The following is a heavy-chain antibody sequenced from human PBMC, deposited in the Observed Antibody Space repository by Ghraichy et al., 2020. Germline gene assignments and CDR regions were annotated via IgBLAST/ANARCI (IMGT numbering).Heavy chain of an antibody. J-gene: IGHJ4*02. V-gene: IGHV4-39*01. CDR1: GGSISSSSYY. Sequence: SETLSLTCTVSGGSISSSSYYWGWIRQPPGKGLEWIGSIYYSGSTYYNPSLKSRVTISVDTSKNQFSLKLSSVTAADTAVYYFARQVDSSGYLDYFDYWGQGTLVTVSS. CDR3: ARQVDSSGYLDYFDY. CDR2: IYYSGST. D-gene: IGHD3-22*01.